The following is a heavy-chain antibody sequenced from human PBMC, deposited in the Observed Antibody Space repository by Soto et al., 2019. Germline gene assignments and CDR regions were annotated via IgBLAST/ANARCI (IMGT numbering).Heavy chain of an antibody. V-gene: IGHV3-23*01. CDR2: ISGSGTST. Sequence: EVQLLESGGGLVQPGGSLRLSCAASGFTFSSYAMSWVRQAPGKGLEWVSVISGSGTSTYYADSVKGRFTISRDNSKNTLYLQMNSLRAEDTAVYYCAKKSDYYGSGSYYPGDYWGQGTLVTVSS. J-gene: IGHJ4*02. CDR1: GFTFSSYA. D-gene: IGHD3-10*01. CDR3: AKKSDYYGSGSYYPGDY.